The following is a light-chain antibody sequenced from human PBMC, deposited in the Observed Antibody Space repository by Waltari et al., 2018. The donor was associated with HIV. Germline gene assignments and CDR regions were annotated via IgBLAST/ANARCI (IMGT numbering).Light chain of an antibody. V-gene: IGLV2-23*02. CDR1: SSDVGSYNL. J-gene: IGLJ2*01. CDR3: CSYAGGNTLV. Sequence: QSALTQPASVSGSPGQSITISCTGTSSDVGSYNLVSWYQQHPGKAPKLMIYEVTKRPSGVSNHFSASKSGNTASLTISGLQAEDEADYYCCSYAGGNTLVFGGGTELTVL. CDR2: EVT.